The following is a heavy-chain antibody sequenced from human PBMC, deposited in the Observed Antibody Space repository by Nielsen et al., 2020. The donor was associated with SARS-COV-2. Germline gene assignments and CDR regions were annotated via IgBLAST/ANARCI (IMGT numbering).Heavy chain of an antibody. CDR1: GFTFSSYS. V-gene: IGHV3-21*01. CDR2: ISSSSSYI. D-gene: IGHD6-13*01. J-gene: IGHJ6*03. Sequence: GESLKISCAASGFTFSSYSMNWVRQAPGKGLEWVSSISSSSSYIYYADSVKGRFTISRDNAKNSLYLQMNSLRAEDTAVYYCARVSIAAAGEWYMDVWGKGTTVTVSS. CDR3: ARVSIAAAGEWYMDV.